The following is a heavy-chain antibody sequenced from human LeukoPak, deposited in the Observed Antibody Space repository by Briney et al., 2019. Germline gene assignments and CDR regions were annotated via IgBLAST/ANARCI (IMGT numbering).Heavy chain of an antibody. CDR3: ARDTRSGSYLLSSHYSYYYGMDV. D-gene: IGHD3-10*01. V-gene: IGHV3-11*01. CDR2: ISSSGSTI. J-gene: IGHJ6*04. CDR1: GFTFSDYY. Sequence: EPGPSLRLSFAASGFTFSDYYMSCIRQAPGKWLEWVSYISSSGSTIYYADSVKGRFTISRDNAKNSLYLQMNSLRAEDTAVYYCARDTRSGSYLLSSHYSYYYGMDVWGEGSTVTVSS.